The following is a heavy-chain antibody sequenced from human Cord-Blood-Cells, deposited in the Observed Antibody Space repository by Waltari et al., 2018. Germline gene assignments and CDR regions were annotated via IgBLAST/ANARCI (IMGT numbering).Heavy chain of an antibody. V-gene: IGHV1-2*04. Sequence: QGQLVPSGAEWKTPGASVKVSCKASEYTFTRYYLHWVRQSPRQGLEWMGWINPNSGGTNYAQKFQGWVTMTRDTSISTAYMELSRLRSDDTAVYYCARGRRYYDSSGYWGPDFQHWGQGTLVTVSS. D-gene: IGHD3-22*01. CDR3: ARGRRYYDSSGYWGPDFQH. J-gene: IGHJ1*01. CDR1: EYTFTRYY. CDR2: INPNSGGT.